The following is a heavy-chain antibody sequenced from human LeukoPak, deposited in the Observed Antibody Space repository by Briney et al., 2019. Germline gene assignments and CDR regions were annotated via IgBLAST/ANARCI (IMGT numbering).Heavy chain of an antibody. CDR2: IDQDGGGK. V-gene: IGHV3-7*04. J-gene: IGHJ4*02. Sequence: GGSLRLSCAASGFTFSDYWTNWVRQAPGKGLEWVANIDQDGGGKYYLDSVKGRFTISRDNAKNSLYLQINSLRAEDTAVYYCARGDWAPFDYWGQGSLLTVSS. CDR3: ARGDWAPFDY. CDR1: GFTFSDYW. D-gene: IGHD2-21*02.